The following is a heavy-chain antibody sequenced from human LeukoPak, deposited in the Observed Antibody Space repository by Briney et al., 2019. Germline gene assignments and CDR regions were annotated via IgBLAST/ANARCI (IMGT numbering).Heavy chain of an antibody. CDR2: ISSSSTYI. Sequence: GGSLRLSCAASGFIFSSYSMNWVRQAPGKGLEWVSSISSSSTYIYYADSVKGRFTISRDSSKHTLYLQMNSLRVEDTAVYYCAKAGLVRGGALDSWGQGTLVTVSS. CDR1: GFIFSSYS. V-gene: IGHV3-21*04. D-gene: IGHD4/OR15-4a*01. J-gene: IGHJ4*02. CDR3: AKAGLVRGGALDS.